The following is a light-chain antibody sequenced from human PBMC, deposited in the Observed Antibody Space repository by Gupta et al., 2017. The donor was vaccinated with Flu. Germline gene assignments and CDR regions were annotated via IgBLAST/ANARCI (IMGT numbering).Light chain of an antibody. CDR1: QTITTY. CDR2: SAS. J-gene: IGKJ1*01. CDR3: QQSDSAPRT. Sequence: PSSLSASVGDRVIITCRASQTITTYLNWYQQKPGKAPKLLIYSASTLQSGFPSRFSGGGSGTEFTLTISSLQPEDFATYYCQQSDSAPRTFGQGTKVEIK. V-gene: IGKV1-39*01.